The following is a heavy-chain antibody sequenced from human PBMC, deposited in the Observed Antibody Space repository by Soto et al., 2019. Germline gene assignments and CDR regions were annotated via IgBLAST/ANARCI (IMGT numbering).Heavy chain of an antibody. V-gene: IGHV4-34*01. CDR2: VNHSGTT. CDR1: GGSFSGYY. CDR3: ARGIGYCSSINCYSSRRLSFDS. J-gene: IGHJ4*02. Sequence: QVQLQQWGAGLLKPSETLSLTCAVYGGSFSGYYWTWIRQSPEKGLEWIGEVNHSGTTYYNPSLKTRVTISVHTPKNQFALKISSVTAADTAVYYCARGIGYCSSINCYSSRRLSFDSWGQGTLVTVAA. D-gene: IGHD2-2*01.